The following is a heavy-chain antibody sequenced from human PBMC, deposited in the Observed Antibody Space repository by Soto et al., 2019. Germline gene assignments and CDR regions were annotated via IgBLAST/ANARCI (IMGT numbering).Heavy chain of an antibody. CDR2: IKQDGSEK. CDR3: ARAGGYCSSTSCYYGGNWFDP. D-gene: IGHD2-2*01. J-gene: IGHJ5*02. CDR1: GFTFSTYW. Sequence: GGSLRLSCADPGFTFSTYWMSWVRQAPGKGLEWVANIKQDGSEKYYVDSVKGRFTISRDNAKNSLYLQMNSLRAEDTAVYYCARAGGYCSSTSCYYGGNWFDPWGQGTLVTVSS. V-gene: IGHV3-7*01.